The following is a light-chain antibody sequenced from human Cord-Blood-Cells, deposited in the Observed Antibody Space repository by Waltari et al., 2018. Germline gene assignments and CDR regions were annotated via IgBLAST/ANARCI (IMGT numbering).Light chain of an antibody. CDR3: QQYGSSLSWT. CDR1: QSVSSSY. J-gene: IGKJ1*01. CDR2: GAF. V-gene: IGKV3-20*01. Sequence: EIVLMQSPGTLSLSPGERATLSCRASQSVSSSYLAWYQQKPGQAPRLLIYGAFSRATGIPDRFSGSGSGTDFTLTISRLEPEDFAVYYCQQYGSSLSWTFGQGTKVEIK.